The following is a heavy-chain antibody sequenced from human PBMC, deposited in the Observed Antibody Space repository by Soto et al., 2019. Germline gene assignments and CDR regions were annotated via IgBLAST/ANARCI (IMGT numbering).Heavy chain of an antibody. CDR1: YSFTSYW. CDR2: IYPGDSDT. Sequence: YSFTSYWIGWVRQMPGKGLEWMGIIYPGDSDTRYSPSFQGQVTISADKSISTAYLQWSSLKASDTAMYYCARLKEGYGDTLDYWGQGTLVTVSS. J-gene: IGHJ4*02. D-gene: IGHD4-17*01. CDR3: ARLKEGYGDTLDY. V-gene: IGHV5-51*01.